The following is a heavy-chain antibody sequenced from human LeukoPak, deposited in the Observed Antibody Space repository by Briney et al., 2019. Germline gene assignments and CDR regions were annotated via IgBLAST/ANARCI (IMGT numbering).Heavy chain of an antibody. Sequence: PGGSLRLSCAASGFTFGDYGVSWVRQAPGKGLEWVSGINWNGGSTGYADSVKGRFTISRDNAKNSLYLQMNSLRTEDTALYYCARAKYYYDSSGYCDWGQGTLVTVSS. CDR2: INWNGGST. CDR1: GFTFGDYG. D-gene: IGHD3-22*01. CDR3: ARAKYYYDSSGYCD. V-gene: IGHV3-20*04. J-gene: IGHJ4*02.